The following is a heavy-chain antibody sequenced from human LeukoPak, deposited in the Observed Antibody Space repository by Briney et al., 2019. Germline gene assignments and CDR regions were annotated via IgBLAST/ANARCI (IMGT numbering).Heavy chain of an antibody. D-gene: IGHD6-19*01. CDR2: ISYDGSNK. V-gene: IGHV3-30-3*01. CDR3: ARGIWVAVAGFDY. J-gene: IGHJ4*02. CDR1: GFTFSSYA. Sequence: GGSLRLSCAASGFTFSSYAMHWVRQAPGKGLEWVAVISYDGSNKYYADSVKGRFTISRDNSKNTLYLQMNSLRAKDTAVYYCARGIWVAVAGFDYWGQGTLVTVSS.